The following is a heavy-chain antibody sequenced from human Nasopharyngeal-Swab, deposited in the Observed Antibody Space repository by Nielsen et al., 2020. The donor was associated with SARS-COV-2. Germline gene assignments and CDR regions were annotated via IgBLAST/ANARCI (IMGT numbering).Heavy chain of an antibody. CDR3: ASLLWFGEYYFDY. D-gene: IGHD3-10*01. J-gene: IGHJ4*02. CDR2: IYYSGST. Sequence: GSLRLSCTVSGGSISSSSYYWGWIRQPPGKGLEWIGSIYYSGSTYYNPSLKSRVTISVDTSKNQFSLRLNSVTAADTAVYYCASLLWFGEYYFDYWGQGTLVTVSS. CDR1: GGSISSSSYY. V-gene: IGHV4-39*01.